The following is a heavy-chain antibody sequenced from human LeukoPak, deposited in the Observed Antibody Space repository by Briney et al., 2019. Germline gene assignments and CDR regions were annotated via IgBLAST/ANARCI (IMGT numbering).Heavy chain of an antibody. CDR1: GFTFSSYA. J-gene: IGHJ4*02. Sequence: GGSPRLSCAASGFTFSSYAMHWVRQAPGKGLEWVAVISYDGSNKYYADSVKGRFTISRDNSKNTLYLQMNSLRAEDTAVYYCARVSCSSTSCRAGVDYWGQGTLVTVSS. V-gene: IGHV3-30-3*01. CDR3: ARVSCSSTSCRAGVDY. D-gene: IGHD2-2*01. CDR2: ISYDGSNK.